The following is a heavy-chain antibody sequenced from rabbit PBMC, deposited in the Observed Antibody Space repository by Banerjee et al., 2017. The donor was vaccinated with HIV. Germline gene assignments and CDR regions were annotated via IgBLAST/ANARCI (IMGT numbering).Heavy chain of an antibody. J-gene: IGHJ4*01. CDR2: IGTGSGST. CDR3: ASGYGYAPLYYFNL. D-gene: IGHD6-1*01. Sequence: QQLVESGGGLVQPGASLTLTCKASGFSFSSGYYMFWVRQAPGKGLEWIGCIGTGSGSTWYASWAKGRFTISKTSSTTVTLQMTSLTAADTATYFCASGYGYAPLYYFNLWGQGTLVTVS. V-gene: IGHV1S40*01. CDR1: GFSFSSGYY.